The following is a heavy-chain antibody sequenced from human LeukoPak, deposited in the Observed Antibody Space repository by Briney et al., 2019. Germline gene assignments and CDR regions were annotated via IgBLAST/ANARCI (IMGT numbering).Heavy chain of an antibody. D-gene: IGHD4-17*01. CDR3: ARGTTVSTPYYYYGMDV. CDR1: GGSFSGYY. Sequence: SETLSLTCAVYGGSFSGYYWSWIRQPPGKGLEWIWEVNHSGSTNYNPSLKSRVTISVDTSKNQFSLKLSSVTAADTAVYYCARGTTVSTPYYYYGMDVWGQGTTVTVSS. V-gene: IGHV4-34*01. CDR2: VNHSGST. J-gene: IGHJ6*02.